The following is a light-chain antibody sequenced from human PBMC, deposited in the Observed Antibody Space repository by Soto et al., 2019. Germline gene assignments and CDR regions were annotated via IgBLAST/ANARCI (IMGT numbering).Light chain of an antibody. CDR1: QTVLHDTNSKSY. J-gene: IGKJ2*01. V-gene: IGKV4-1*01. Sequence: DIVMTQSPDSQIVSLGERATIGCMSSQTVLHDTNSKSYLSWFQQKPGQPPKLLISWASTRESGVSARFSGSGSETDVTLTISDVQAEDVGVYYCQQYHGTPPTFGQGSKLEI. CDR3: QQYHGTPPT. CDR2: WAS.